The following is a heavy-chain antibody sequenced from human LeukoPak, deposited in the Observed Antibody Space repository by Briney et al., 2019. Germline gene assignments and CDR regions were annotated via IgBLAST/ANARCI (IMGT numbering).Heavy chain of an antibody. D-gene: IGHD5-24*01. CDR3: ARGQGRDGYNGIPEY. CDR1: GGSFSGYY. J-gene: IGHJ4*02. Sequence: SSETLSLTCAVYGGSFSGYYWTWIRQPPGKGLEWIGEINPSGSTNYNPSLKSRVTISVDTSKNQFSLKLSSVTAADTAVFYCARGQGRDGYNGIPEYWGQGALVTVSS. V-gene: IGHV4-34*01. CDR2: INPSGST.